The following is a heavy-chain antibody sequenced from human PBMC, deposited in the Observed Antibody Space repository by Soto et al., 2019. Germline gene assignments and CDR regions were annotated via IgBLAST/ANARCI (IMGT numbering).Heavy chain of an antibody. J-gene: IGHJ4*02. CDR3: ARDLYSGYDYAFGY. D-gene: IGHD5-12*01. CDR2: INAGNGNT. Sequence: ASVKVSCKASGYTFTSYAMRWVRQAPGQRLEWMGWINAGNGNTKYSQKFQGRVTITRDTSASTAYMELSSLRSEDTAVYYCARDLYSGYDYAFGYWGQGTLVTVSS. CDR1: GYTFTSYA. V-gene: IGHV1-3*01.